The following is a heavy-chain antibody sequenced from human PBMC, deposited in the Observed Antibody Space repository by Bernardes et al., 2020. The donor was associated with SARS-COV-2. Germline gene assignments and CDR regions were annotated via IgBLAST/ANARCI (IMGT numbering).Heavy chain of an antibody. CDR3: AREVEEGYCSSTSCSDGYYFDY. D-gene: IGHD2-2*01. CDR1: GYTFTSYG. Sequence: AAVKVSCKASGYTFTSYGISWVRQAPGQGLEWMGWISAYNGTTTYAQKLQGRVTMTTDTSTSTAYMELRSLRSDDTAVYYCAREVEEGYCSSTSCSDGYYFDYWGQGTLVTGSS. V-gene: IGHV1-18*01. CDR2: ISAYNGTT. J-gene: IGHJ4*02.